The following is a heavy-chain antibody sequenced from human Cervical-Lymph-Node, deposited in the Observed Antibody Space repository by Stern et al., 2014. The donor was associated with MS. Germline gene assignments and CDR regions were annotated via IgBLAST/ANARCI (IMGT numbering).Heavy chain of an antibody. CDR3: ARERARTGEGATPYSWFDP. V-gene: IGHV1-69*06. CDR1: GGTFSGYA. Sequence: QVQLVQSGAEVTKPGSSVKVSCQASGGTFSGYAIAWVRQAPGQGLEWIGDIIPSFGTTDYAERFQGRVTITADKSTTTAYMELTSLRSEDTAVYYCARERARTGEGATPYSWFDPWGQGTLVTVSS. J-gene: IGHJ5*02. D-gene: IGHD1-26*01. CDR2: IIPSFGTT.